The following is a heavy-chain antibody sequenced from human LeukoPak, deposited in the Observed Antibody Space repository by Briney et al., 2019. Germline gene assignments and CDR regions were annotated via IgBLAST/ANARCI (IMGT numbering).Heavy chain of an antibody. Sequence: PGGCLRLSCAASGFTFDDYAMHWVRQAPGKGLEWVSGISWNSGSIGYADSVKGRFTISRDNAKNSLYLQMNSLRAEDMALYYCAKEGSSWSTFDYWGQGTLVTVSS. CDR1: GFTFDDYA. CDR2: ISWNSGSI. D-gene: IGHD6-13*01. V-gene: IGHV3-9*03. CDR3: AKEGSSWSTFDY. J-gene: IGHJ4*02.